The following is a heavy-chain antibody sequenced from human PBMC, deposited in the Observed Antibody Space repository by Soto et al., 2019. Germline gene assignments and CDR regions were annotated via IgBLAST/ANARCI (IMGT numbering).Heavy chain of an antibody. V-gene: IGHV1-2*02. J-gene: IGHJ4*02. D-gene: IGHD3-22*01. CDR1: GYTFTGYY. CDR2: INPNSGGT. CDR3: AREYYYDSSGYYYSSPRLDY. Sequence: ASVKVSCKASGYTFTGYYMHWVRQAPGQGLEWMGWINPNSGGTNYAQKFQGRVTMTRDTSISTAYMELSRLRSDDTAVYYCAREYYYDSSGYYYSSPRLDYWGQGTLVTVSS.